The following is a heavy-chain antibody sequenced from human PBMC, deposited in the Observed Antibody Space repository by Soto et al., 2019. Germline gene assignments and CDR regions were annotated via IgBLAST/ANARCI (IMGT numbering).Heavy chain of an antibody. D-gene: IGHD1-26*01. CDR3: VSTGGRYSGSYSGSY. CDR1: AFTFSSYA. V-gene: IGHV3-23*01. Sequence: SMRLPCAASAFTFSSYAMSWVRQAPGKGLEWVSAISGSGGSTFYADSVKGRFTLSRDNSKNTLYLHMNSQSARDTAVYDGVSTGGRYSGSYSGSYWGQGTLV. CDR2: ISGSGGST. J-gene: IGHJ4*02.